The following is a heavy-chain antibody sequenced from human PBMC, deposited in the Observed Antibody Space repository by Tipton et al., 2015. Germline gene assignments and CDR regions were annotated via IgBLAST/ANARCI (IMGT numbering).Heavy chain of an antibody. CDR3: ARDLEHGMDV. Sequence: TLSLTCTVSGASLSNYYWNWIRQPPGKGLEWIGYISYTDGAHYNPALKSRVTISVDTSKNQFSLTLNSVAAADTAVYYCARDLEHGMDVWGHGTTVTVSS. CDR1: GASLSNYY. J-gene: IGHJ6*02. V-gene: IGHV4-59*01. D-gene: IGHD5-24*01. CDR2: ISYTDGA.